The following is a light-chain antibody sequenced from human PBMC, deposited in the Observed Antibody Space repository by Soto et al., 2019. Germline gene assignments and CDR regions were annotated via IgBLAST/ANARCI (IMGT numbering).Light chain of an antibody. CDR1: SSDIGAYDY. V-gene: IGLV2-14*03. CDR3: TSFALGRIYV. J-gene: IGLJ1*01. Sequence: QSVRTHAASASGAPVQSITISGSVTSSDIGAYDYVSKYQQHPGRAPQLIMYEVSHPFSGLSYRFSGYESGHTDTLPIPGLQADVEGYYFCTSFALGRIYVFGGRSKVSVL. CDR2: EVS.